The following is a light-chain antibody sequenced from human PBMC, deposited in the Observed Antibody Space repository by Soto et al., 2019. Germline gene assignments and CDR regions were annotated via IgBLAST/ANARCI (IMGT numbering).Light chain of an antibody. Sequence: QSVLTQPASVSGSPGQSITISCTGTSSDVGGYNYVSWYQQHPGKAPKLMIYDVSNRPSGVSNRFSGSKSGNTASLTISGLQAEDEADYYCRSYTSSRTWVFGTGTKVTVL. J-gene: IGLJ1*01. V-gene: IGLV2-14*01. CDR3: RSYTSSRTWV. CDR1: SSDVGGYNY. CDR2: DVS.